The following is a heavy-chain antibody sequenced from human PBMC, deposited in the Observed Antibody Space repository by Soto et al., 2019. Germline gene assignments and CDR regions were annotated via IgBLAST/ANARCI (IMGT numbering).Heavy chain of an antibody. CDR1: GYTFTSYG. V-gene: IGHV1-18*01. CDR2: ISAYNGNT. J-gene: IGHJ5*02. D-gene: IGHD3-10*01. Sequence: QVQLVQSGAEVKKPGASVKVSCKASGYTFTSYGISWVRQAPGQGLEWMGWISAYNGNTNYAQKLQGRVTMTTDTSTSTSYMELRSLRSDDTAVYYCARDTYYYGSESWFDPWGQGTLVTVSS. CDR3: ARDTYYYGSESWFDP.